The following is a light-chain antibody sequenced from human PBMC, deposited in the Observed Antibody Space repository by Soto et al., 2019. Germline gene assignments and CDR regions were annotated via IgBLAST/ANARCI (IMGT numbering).Light chain of an antibody. V-gene: IGLV2-23*01. CDR3: SSYAGSSPVV. Sequence: QSALTQPASVSGSPGQSITISCTGTSSDVGGYNFVSWYQQHPGKAPKLMIYEGSKRPSGVSNRFSGSKSGNTASLTISGLQAEDEADYYCSSYAGSSPVVFGGGTKLTVL. CDR1: SSDVGGYNF. CDR2: EGS. J-gene: IGLJ2*01.